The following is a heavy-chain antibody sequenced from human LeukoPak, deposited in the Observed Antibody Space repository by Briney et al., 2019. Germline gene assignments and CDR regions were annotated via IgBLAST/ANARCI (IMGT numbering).Heavy chain of an antibody. CDR3: AILRGYSYDFDY. V-gene: IGHV3-21*01. J-gene: IGHJ4*02. Sequence: GGSLRLSCAASGFTFGSYSMNWVRQAPGKGLEWVSSISSSSSYIYYADSVKGRFTISRDNAKNSLYLQMNSLRAEDTAVYYCAILRGYSYDFDYWGQGTLVTVSS. CDR1: GFTFGSYS. CDR2: ISSSSSYI. D-gene: IGHD5-18*01.